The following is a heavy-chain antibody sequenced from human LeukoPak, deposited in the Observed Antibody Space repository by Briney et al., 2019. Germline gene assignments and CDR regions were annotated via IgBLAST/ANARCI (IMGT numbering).Heavy chain of an antibody. D-gene: IGHD6-6*01. CDR3: ARDRQAYFDY. Sequence: GGSLRLSCAASGFTFSNYAMHWVRQAPGKGLEWVAVISYDGSNKYYADSVKGRFTISRDNSKNTLYLQMNSLRAEDTAVYYCARDRQAYFDYWGQGTLVTVSS. J-gene: IGHJ4*02. CDR1: GFTFSNYA. V-gene: IGHV3-30-3*01. CDR2: ISYDGSNK.